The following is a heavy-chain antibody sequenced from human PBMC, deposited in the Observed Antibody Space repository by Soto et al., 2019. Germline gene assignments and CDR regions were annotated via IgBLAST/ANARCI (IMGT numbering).Heavy chain of an antibody. J-gene: IGHJ3*02. CDR3: ARDMYISGSDAFDI. Sequence: EVQLVESGGGLVQPGGSLRLSCAASGFTVSSNYMSWVRQAPGKGLEWVSVIYSGGSTYYADSVKGRFTISRHNSKNTLYLKMNSLRAEDTAVYYCARDMYISGSDAFDIWGQGTMVTVSS. CDR1: GFTVSSNY. V-gene: IGHV3-53*04. CDR2: IYSGGST. D-gene: IGHD6-19*01.